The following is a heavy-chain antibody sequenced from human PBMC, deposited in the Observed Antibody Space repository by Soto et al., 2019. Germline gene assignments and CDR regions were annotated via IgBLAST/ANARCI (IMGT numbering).Heavy chain of an antibody. CDR2: ISYDGSNT. D-gene: IGHD2-2*01. V-gene: IGHV3-30-3*01. CDR1: GFTFSTYA. J-gene: IGHJ4*02. Sequence: GGSLRLSCAVSGFTFSTYAMHWVRQSPGKGLEWVAVISYDGSNTYYADSVKGRFTISRDNMLYLQMNSLRAEDTAVYYCARDQGRSITCQLDYWGQGTLVPVSS. CDR3: ARDQGRSITCQLDY.